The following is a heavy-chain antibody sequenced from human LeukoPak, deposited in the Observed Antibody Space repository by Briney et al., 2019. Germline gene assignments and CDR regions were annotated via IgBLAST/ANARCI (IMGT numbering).Heavy chain of an antibody. CDR2: INNSGGSA. CDR3: TRGWIQLWNDGFDI. Sequence: GGSLRLSCAASGFTFSSHAMSWVRQAPGKGLEWVSVINNSGGSAYYADSVKGRFTISRDNSKNTVSLQLNSLRAEDKALYYCTRGWIQLWNDGFDIWGQGTMVTVSS. D-gene: IGHD5-18*01. J-gene: IGHJ3*02. CDR1: GFTFSSHA. V-gene: IGHV3-23*01.